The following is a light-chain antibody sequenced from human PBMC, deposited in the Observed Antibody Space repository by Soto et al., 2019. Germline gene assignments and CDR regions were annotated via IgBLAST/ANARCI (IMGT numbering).Light chain of an antibody. Sequence: DIQMTQSPSTLSASVGDRVTITCRASQSISSWLAWFQQKPGKAPRLLIYDASRLESGVPSRFSGSGSGTEFILNISSLQPDDFATYYCQEYNTFSGMFGQGTKVDIK. CDR3: QEYNTFSGM. CDR1: QSISSW. V-gene: IGKV1-5*01. CDR2: DAS. J-gene: IGKJ1*01.